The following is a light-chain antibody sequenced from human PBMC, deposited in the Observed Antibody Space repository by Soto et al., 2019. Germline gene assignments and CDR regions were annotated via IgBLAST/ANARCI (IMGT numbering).Light chain of an antibody. J-gene: IGLJ3*02. CDR3: SSYAGSNNPWV. Sequence: QSALTQPPSASGSPGQSVTISFTGTSSDVGAYNYVCWYQQHPGKAPKLIISEVTKRPSGVPDRFSGAKSGNTASLTVTGLQAEDEADYYCSSYAGSNNPWVFGGGTKVTVL. V-gene: IGLV2-8*01. CDR2: EVT. CDR1: SSDVGAYNY.